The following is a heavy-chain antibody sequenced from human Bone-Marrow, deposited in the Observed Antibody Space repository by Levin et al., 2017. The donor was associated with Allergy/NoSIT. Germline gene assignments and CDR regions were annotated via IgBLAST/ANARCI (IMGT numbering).Heavy chain of an antibody. V-gene: IGHV1-2*02. CDR2: INPNSGGT. CDR3: ARGGGIFCSGGSCPGWFDP. CDR1: GYTFTGYY. Sequence: ASVKVSCKASGYTFTGYYMHWVRQAPGQGLEWMGWINPNSGGTNYAQKFQGRVTMTRDTSISTAYMELSRLRSDDTAVYYCARGGGIFCSGGSCPGWFDPWGQGTLVTVSS. J-gene: IGHJ5*02. D-gene: IGHD2-15*01.